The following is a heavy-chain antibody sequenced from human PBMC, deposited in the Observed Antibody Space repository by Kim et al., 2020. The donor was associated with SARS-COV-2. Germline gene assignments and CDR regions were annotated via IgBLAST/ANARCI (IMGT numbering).Heavy chain of an antibody. CDR3: ARKDCSGGSCAFDP. CDR1: GFTFSNYW. D-gene: IGHD2-15*01. Sequence: GGSLRLSCAASGFTFSNYWMHWVRQAPGKGLMWVSRINGDGSETAYAESVKGRFTISRENAKNTVYLQMNSLRGEDTAVYHCARKDCSGGSCAFDPWGQG. V-gene: IGHV3-74*01. J-gene: IGHJ5*02. CDR2: INGDGSET.